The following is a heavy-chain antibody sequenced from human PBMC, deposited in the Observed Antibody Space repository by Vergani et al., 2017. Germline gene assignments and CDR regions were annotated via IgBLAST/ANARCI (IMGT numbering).Heavy chain of an antibody. CDR2: ISDGGETK. V-gene: IGHV3-11*01. D-gene: IGHD2-2*02. CDR1: GFIFSDYY. CDR3: VRGRGLCAGGRCYTEAWDY. J-gene: IGHJ4*02. Sequence: VQLVESGGGLVKPGGSLRLSCAASGFIFSDYYMTWIRQTPGKGLEWLAHISDGGETKMYAESLKGRFTVSRDIAKNTLYLQVRSLRLEDTGVYHCVRGRGLCAGGRCYTEAWDYWGQGTPVTVSS.